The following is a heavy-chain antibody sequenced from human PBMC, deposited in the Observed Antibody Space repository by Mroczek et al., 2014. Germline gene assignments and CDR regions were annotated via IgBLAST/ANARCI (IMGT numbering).Heavy chain of an antibody. V-gene: IGHV1-3*02. Sequence: GKKPGASVKVSCKASGYTFTSYAMHWVRQAPGQRLEWMGWSNAGNGNTKYSQEFQGRVTITRDTSASTAYMELSSLRSEDMAVYYCARLRRDSSAVYQRVNFDYVGPGNPGPPSP. CDR3: ARLRRDSSAVYQRVNFDY. J-gene: IGHJ4*02. CDR1: GYTFTSYA. CDR2: SNAGNGNT. D-gene: IGHD3-22*01.